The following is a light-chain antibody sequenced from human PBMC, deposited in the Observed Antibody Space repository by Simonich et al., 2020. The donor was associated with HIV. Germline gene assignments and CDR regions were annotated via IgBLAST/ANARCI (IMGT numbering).Light chain of an antibody. CDR2: WAS. V-gene: IGKV4-1*01. J-gene: IGKJ2*01. CDR1: RTILYSSNNRNY. CDR3: QQYYNTPYT. Sequence: DIVMTQSPDSLAVSLGERATINCKSSRTILYSSNNRNYLAWYQPKPGQPPKLLVYWASTRASGVPARFRGSGSWTDFPLTIRSLQAEDVAVYYCQQYYNTPYTFGQGTTLEIQ.